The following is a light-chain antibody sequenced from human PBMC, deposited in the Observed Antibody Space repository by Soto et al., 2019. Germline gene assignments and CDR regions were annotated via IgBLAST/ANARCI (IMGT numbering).Light chain of an antibody. CDR2: DAS. CDR1: QSINSW. Sequence: DIQMTQSPSTLSASVGDRVTITCRASQSINSWLAWYQQKPGKAPKLLIYDASSLESGVPSRFSGSGSGTEFTLTISSLQPDDFATYYCQQYNSYSHTFGQGTKVEIK. CDR3: QQYNSYSHT. J-gene: IGKJ1*01. V-gene: IGKV1-5*01.